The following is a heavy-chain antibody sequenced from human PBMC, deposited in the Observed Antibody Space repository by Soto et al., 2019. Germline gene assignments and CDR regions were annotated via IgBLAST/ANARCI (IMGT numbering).Heavy chain of an antibody. CDR3: ARVKLGIEDAFDI. Sequence: GASVKVSCKASGYTFTGYYMHWVRQAPGQGLEWMGWINPNSGGTNYAQKFQGWVTMTRDTSISTAYMELSRLRSDDTAVYYCARVKLGIEDAFDIWGQGTMVTVSS. CDR1: GYTFTGYY. CDR2: INPNSGGT. D-gene: IGHD7-27*01. V-gene: IGHV1-2*04. J-gene: IGHJ3*02.